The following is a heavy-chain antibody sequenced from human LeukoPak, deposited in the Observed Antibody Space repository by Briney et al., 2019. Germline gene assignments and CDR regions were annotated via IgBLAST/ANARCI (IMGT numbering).Heavy chain of an antibody. D-gene: IGHD1-26*01. V-gene: IGHV1-18*01. Sequence: ASVKVSCKASGDTFTSYGINWVRQAPGQGLEWMGWISAYNGNTNYAQKLQGRVTMTTDTSTSTAYMELRSLRSDDTAVYYCARTHLWEYYFDYWGQGTLVTVSS. CDR2: ISAYNGNT. CDR1: GDTFTSYG. J-gene: IGHJ4*02. CDR3: ARTHLWEYYFDY.